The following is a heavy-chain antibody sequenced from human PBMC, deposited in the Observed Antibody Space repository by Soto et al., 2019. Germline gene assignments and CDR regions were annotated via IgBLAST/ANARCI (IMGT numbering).Heavy chain of an antibody. CDR3: ARNFLDFWSGVGFDP. D-gene: IGHD3-3*01. J-gene: IGHJ5*02. CDR2: ISGSGKTV. CDR1: GGTFSDYH. Sequence: GGSLRLSSMVSGGTFSDYHMAWIRQAPGKGLEWVSYISGSGKTVYYADSVEGRFTISRDNTKTSLFLQMNSLRAGDTAIYYCARNFLDFWSGVGFDPWGQGTLVTVSS. V-gene: IGHV3-11*01.